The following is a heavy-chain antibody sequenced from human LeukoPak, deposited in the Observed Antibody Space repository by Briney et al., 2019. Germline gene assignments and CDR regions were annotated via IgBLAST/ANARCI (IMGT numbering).Heavy chain of an antibody. Sequence: GKSLRLSCAASGFTFSSYAMHWVRQAPGKGLEWVAVISYDGSNKYYADSVKGRFTISRDNSKNTLYLQMNSLRAEDTAVYYCATGPSFYSSGWQIDYWGQGTLVTVSS. CDR2: ISYDGSNK. V-gene: IGHV3-30-3*01. CDR3: ATGPSFYSSGWQIDY. J-gene: IGHJ4*02. D-gene: IGHD6-19*01. CDR1: GFTFSSYA.